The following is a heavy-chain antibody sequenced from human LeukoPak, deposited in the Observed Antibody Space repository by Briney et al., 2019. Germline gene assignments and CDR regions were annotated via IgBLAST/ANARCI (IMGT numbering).Heavy chain of an antibody. J-gene: IGHJ4*02. Sequence: SQTLSLTCTVSGGSISSGSYYWSWIRQPAGKGLEWIGRIYTSGSTNYNPSLKSRVTISVDTSKNQFSLKLSSVTAADTAVYYCARGLAAAAHDYWGQGTLSPSPQ. CDR1: GGSISSGSYY. D-gene: IGHD6-13*01. V-gene: IGHV4-61*02. CDR3: ARGLAAAAHDY. CDR2: IYTSGST.